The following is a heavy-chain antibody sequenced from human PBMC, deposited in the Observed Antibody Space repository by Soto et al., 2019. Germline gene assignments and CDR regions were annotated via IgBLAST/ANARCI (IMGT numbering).Heavy chain of an antibody. CDR1: GGSISSYY. CDR2: IYYSGST. D-gene: IGHD6-6*01. V-gene: IGHV4-59*01. J-gene: IGHJ5*02. Sequence: WETLSLTCTVSGGSISSYYWSWIRQPPGKGLEWIGYIYYSGSTNYNPSLKSRVTISVDTSKNQFSLKLSSVTAAATAVYYCARASIAARPGWFDPWGQGTLVTVSS. CDR3: ARASIAARPGWFDP.